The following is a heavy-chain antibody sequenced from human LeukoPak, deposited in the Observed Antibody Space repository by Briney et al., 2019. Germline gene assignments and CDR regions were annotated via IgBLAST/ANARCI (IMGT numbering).Heavy chain of an antibody. Sequence: SETLSLTCAVYGGSFSGYYWSWIRQPPGKGLEWIGEINHSGSTNYNPSLKSRVTISVDTSKNQFSLKLSSVTAADTAVYYCARDRVVGATRANYYYGMDVWGQGTTVTVSS. CDR1: GGSFSGYY. V-gene: IGHV4-34*01. CDR2: INHSGST. D-gene: IGHD1-26*01. CDR3: ARDRVVGATRANYYYGMDV. J-gene: IGHJ6*02.